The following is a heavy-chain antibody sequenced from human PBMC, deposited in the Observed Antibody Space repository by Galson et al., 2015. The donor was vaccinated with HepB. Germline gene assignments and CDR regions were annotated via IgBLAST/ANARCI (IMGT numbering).Heavy chain of an antibody. D-gene: IGHD6-19*01. CDR3: AKDQQWLGGSFDY. CDR1: GLTFSSYA. CDR2: ISGSGGST. Sequence: SLRLSCAASGLTFSSYAMSWVRQAPGKGLEWVSGISGSGGSTYYADSVKGRFTISRDNSKNTLYLQMNSLRAEDTAVYYCAKDQQWLGGSFDYWGQGTLVTVSS. J-gene: IGHJ4*02. V-gene: IGHV3-23*01.